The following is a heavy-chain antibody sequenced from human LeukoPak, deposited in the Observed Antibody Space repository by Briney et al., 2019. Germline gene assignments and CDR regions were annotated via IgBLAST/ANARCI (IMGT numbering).Heavy chain of an antibody. CDR3: ARVPVWGSYRPFDY. J-gene: IGHJ4*02. CDR2: INPNSGGT. V-gene: IGHV1-2*02. Sequence: ASVKVSCKASGYTFTGYYMHWVRQAPGQGLEWMGWINPNSGGTNYAQKFQGRVTMTRDTSISTAYMELSRLRSDDTAVYYCARVPVWGSYRPFDYWGQGTLVTVSS. CDR1: GYTFTGYY. D-gene: IGHD3-16*02.